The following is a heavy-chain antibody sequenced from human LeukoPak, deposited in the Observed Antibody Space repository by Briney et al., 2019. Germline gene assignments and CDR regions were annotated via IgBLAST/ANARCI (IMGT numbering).Heavy chain of an antibody. D-gene: IGHD5-18*01. J-gene: IGHJ4*02. CDR1: GFTFSYW. Sequence: TGGSLRLSCAASGFTFSYWLHWVREAPGKGLVWVSRIKGDGRSTNYADSVKGRFTISRDNAKNTVYLEMNSLRAEDTAVYYCVRGQLWSYYHDYWGQGTLVTVSS. CDR2: IKGDGRST. V-gene: IGHV3-74*01. CDR3: VRGQLWSYYHDY.